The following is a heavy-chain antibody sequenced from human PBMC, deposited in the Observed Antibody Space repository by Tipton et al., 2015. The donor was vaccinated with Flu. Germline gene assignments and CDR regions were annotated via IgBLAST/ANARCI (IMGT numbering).Heavy chain of an antibody. CDR1: GGSISSGGEY. V-gene: IGHV4-31*02. Sequence: LRLSCSVPGGSISSGGEYWTWIRQHPGKGLEWIASIYYSGGTYYNPSLESRVTMSVDTSKNQFSLRLTSVTVADTAVYYCARDQGFGGGMTYDYFAMDVWGQGTTVTVSS. CDR3: ARDQGFGGGMTYDYFAMDV. D-gene: IGHD3-10*01. J-gene: IGHJ6*02. CDR2: IYYSGGT.